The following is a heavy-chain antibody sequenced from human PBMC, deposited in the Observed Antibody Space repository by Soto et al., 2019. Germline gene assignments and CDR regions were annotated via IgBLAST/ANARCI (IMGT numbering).Heavy chain of an antibody. CDR2: IYYSGST. CDR1: GGSISSSSYY. V-gene: IGHV4-39*01. D-gene: IGHD2-21*01. CDR3: ARRGGPLLYYYYGMDV. J-gene: IGHJ6*02. Sequence: SETLSLTCTVSGGSISSSSYYWGWIRQPPGKGLEWIGSIYYSGSTYYNPSLKSRVTISVDTSKNQFSLKLSSVTAADTAVYYCARRGGPLLYYYYGMDVWGQGTTVTVSS.